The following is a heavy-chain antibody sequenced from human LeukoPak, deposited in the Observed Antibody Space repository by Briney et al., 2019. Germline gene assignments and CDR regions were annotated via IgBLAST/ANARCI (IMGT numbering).Heavy chain of an antibody. CDR1: GGSIISFY. V-gene: IGHV4-59*01. Sequence: SETLSLTCTVSGGSIISFYWNWIRQPPGKGLEWIGYIYYSGSTNYNPSLKSRVTISVDTSKNQFSLKLSSVTAADTAVYYCARGADSSGYYSIFYFDYWGPGTLVTVSS. J-gene: IGHJ4*02. CDR3: ARGADSSGYYSIFYFDY. CDR2: IYYSGST. D-gene: IGHD3-22*01.